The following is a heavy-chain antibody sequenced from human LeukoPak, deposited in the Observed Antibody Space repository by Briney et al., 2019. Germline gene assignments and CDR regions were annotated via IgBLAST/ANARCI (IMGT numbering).Heavy chain of an antibody. CDR2: IYYSGST. J-gene: IGHJ5*02. CDR3: ARQVGMTAAAVHDP. D-gene: IGHD6-25*01. V-gene: IGHV4-39*01. CDR1: GGSISGSSYY. Sequence: SETLSLTCTVSGGSISGSSYYWGRIRQPPGKGLEWIGSIYYSGSTYYNPSLKSRVTISVDTSNNQFSLKLSSVTAADTAVYYCARQVGMTAAAVHDPWGQGTLVTVSS.